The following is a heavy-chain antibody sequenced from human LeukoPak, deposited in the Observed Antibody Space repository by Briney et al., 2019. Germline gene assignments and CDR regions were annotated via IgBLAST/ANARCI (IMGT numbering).Heavy chain of an antibody. CDR1: GFTFSNFA. Sequence: GSLRLSCAASGFTFSNFAMSWIRQPPGKGLEWIGYIYYTGSTNYNPSLKSRLTISVDTSKNQFSLKLTSVTAADTAVYYCARGPSGQLAGKYFQHWGQGTLVTVSS. CDR3: ARGPSGQLAGKYFQH. J-gene: IGHJ1*01. CDR2: IYYTGST. D-gene: IGHD6-6*01. V-gene: IGHV4-59*12.